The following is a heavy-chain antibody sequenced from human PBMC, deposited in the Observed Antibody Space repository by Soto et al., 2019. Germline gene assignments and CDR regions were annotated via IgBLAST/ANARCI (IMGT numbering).Heavy chain of an antibody. CDR1: GFTFSTYS. V-gene: IGHV3-48*01. J-gene: IGHJ5*02. D-gene: IGHD6-13*01. Sequence: EVQLVESGGGLVQPGGSLRLSCAASGFTFSTYSMNLVRQAPGKGLEWVSYISSSTIYYADSVKGRFTISRDNAKNSLYLQMNSLRAEDTDVYYCAGQGGSRLNWFDPWGQGALVTVSS. CDR3: AGQGGSRLNWFDP. CDR2: ISSSTI.